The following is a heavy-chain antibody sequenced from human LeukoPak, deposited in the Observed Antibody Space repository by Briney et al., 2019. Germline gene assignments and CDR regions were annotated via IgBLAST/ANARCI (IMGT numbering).Heavy chain of an antibody. CDR3: AKEYSRASLADY. CDR2: IIGSGGRT. D-gene: IGHD3-22*01. J-gene: IGHJ4*02. Sequence: GGSLRLSCAASGFTFSSYAVSWVRQAPAKGLEWVSGIIGSGGRTYYADSVKGRFTISRDNSKNTLYLQMNSLRGEDTAIYYCAKEYSRASLADYWGQGTLVTVSS. CDR1: GFTFSSYA. V-gene: IGHV3-23*01.